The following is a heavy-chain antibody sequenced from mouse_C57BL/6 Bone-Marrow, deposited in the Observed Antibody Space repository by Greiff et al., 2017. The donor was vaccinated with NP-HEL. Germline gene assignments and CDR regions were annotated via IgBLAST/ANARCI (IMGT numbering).Heavy chain of an antibody. J-gene: IGHJ4*01. CDR3: IDYYGSSYAYAMDY. CDR1: GYAFSSSW. D-gene: IGHD1-1*01. V-gene: IGHV1-82*01. CDR2: IYPGDGDT. Sequence: QVQLKESGPELVKPGASVKISCKASGYAFSSSWMNWVKQRPGKGLEWIGRIYPGDGDTNYNGKFKGKATLTADKSSSTAYMQLSSLTSEDSAVYFCIDYYGSSYAYAMDYWGQGTSGTVSS.